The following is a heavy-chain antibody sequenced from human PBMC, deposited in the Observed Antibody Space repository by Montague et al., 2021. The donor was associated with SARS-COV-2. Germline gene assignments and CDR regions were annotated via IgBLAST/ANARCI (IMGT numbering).Heavy chain of an antibody. CDR1: GVSITSTNW. V-gene: IGHV4-4*02. CDR3: AGKVLTVPADY. CDR2: ISYGGIA. Sequence: SETLSLTCAVSGVSITSTNWRSLVRQPPGKGLEWIGEISYGGIATYTPYPNSRATTSMDRSRNLSALKLSSVTAADTAIYYCAGKVLTVPADYWGQGTLVTVS. D-gene: IGHD4-11*01. J-gene: IGHJ4*02.